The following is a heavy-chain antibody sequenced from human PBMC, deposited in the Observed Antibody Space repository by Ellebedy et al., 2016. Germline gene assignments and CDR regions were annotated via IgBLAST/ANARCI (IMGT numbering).Heavy chain of an antibody. CDR3: RQGHYADY. V-gene: IGHV3-23*01. J-gene: IGHJ4*02. Sequence: GESLKISXAVSGLPFSTFFMSWVRQAPGKGLEWVAIISANGNKRDLADSVQGRFTISRENFRNTLHLQMNNLRGEDTAVYYCRQGHYADYWGQGTLVTVSS. CDR2: ISANGNKR. CDR1: GLPFSTFF. D-gene: IGHD2-2*01.